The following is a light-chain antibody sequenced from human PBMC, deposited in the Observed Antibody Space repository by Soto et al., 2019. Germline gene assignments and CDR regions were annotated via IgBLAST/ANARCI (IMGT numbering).Light chain of an antibody. CDR1: QSISSW. CDR2: KAS. J-gene: IGKJ4*01. Sequence: DIQMTQSPSTLSASVGDRVTITCRASQSISSWLAWYQQKPGKAPKLLIYKASTLESGVPSTFRGSGSGTEFPLTLSSLQTDDFATYYCQQYNSFPLTFGGGTKVEIK. V-gene: IGKV1-5*03. CDR3: QQYNSFPLT.